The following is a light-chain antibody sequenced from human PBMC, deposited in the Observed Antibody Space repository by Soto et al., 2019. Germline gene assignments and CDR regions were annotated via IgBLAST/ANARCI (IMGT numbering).Light chain of an antibody. CDR1: QSVSNN. J-gene: IGKJ1*01. V-gene: IGKV3-15*01. CDR2: GAS. Sequence: QAPTPLSVSPGESPTLSCRASQSVSNNLTWYQQKPGQPPRLLIYGASTRATGVPGRFSGSGSGTEFTLTISSLQSEDFAVYYCQQYNDWWTFGQGTKVDIK. CDR3: QQYNDWWT.